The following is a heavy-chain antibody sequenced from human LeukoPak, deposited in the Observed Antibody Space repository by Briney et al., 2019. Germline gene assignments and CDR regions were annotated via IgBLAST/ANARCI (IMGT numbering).Heavy chain of an antibody. CDR1: GGTFSSYA. CDR3: ARERSRDGYNYRAFDI. J-gene: IGHJ3*02. V-gene: IGHV1-69*13. Sequence: SVKVSCKASGGTFSSYAISWVRQAPGQGLEWMGGIIPIFGTANYAQKFQGRVTITADESTSTAYMELSSLRSEDTAVYYCARERSRDGYNYRAFDIWGQGTMATVSS. CDR2: IIPIFGTA. D-gene: IGHD5-24*01.